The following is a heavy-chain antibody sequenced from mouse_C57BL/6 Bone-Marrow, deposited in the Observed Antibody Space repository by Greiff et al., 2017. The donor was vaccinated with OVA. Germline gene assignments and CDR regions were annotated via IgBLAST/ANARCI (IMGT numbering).Heavy chain of an antibody. V-gene: IGHV1-19*01. CDR2: INPYNGGT. CDR3: AIITTVVAPGFAY. D-gene: IGHD1-1*01. CDR1: GYTFTDYY. Sequence: VQLQQPGPVLVKPGASVKMSCKASGYTFTDYYMNWVKQSHGKSLEWIGVINPYNGGTSYNQKFKGKATLTVDKSSSTAYMELNSLTAEDSAVYYCAIITTVVAPGFAYWGQGTLVTVSA. J-gene: IGHJ3*01.